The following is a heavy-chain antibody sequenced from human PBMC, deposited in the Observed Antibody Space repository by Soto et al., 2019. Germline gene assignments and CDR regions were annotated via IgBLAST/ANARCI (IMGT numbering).Heavy chain of an antibody. CDR1: GYTFTSYG. D-gene: IGHD2-2*01. Sequence: ASVKVSCKASGYTFTSYGISWVRQAPGQGLEWMGWISAYNGNTNYAQKLQGRVTMTTDTSTSTAYMELRSLTSDDTAVYDCASQRPKPALDYWGQGTLVTVSS. J-gene: IGHJ4*02. CDR3: ASQRPKPALDY. CDR2: ISAYNGNT. V-gene: IGHV1-18*04.